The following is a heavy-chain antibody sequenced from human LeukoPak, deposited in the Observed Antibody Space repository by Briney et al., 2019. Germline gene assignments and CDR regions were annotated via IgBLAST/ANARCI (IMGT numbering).Heavy chain of an antibody. CDR2: IYYSGST. CDR1: GGSISSSSYY. CDR3: ASLCDFWSGYLPCDY. Sequence: SETLSLTCTVFGGSISSSSYYWGWIRQPPGKGLEWIGSIYYSGSTYYNPSLKSRVTISVDTSKNQFSLKLSSVTAADTAVYYCASLCDFWSGYLPCDYWGQGTLVTVSS. V-gene: IGHV4-39*01. J-gene: IGHJ4*02. D-gene: IGHD3-3*01.